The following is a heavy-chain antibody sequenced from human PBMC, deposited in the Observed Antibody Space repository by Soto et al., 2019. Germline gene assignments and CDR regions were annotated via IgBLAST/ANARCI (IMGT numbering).Heavy chain of an antibody. V-gene: IGHV3-23*01. CDR3: VRERSGYSYVDS. CDR1: GFTFSSYA. J-gene: IGHJ4*02. CDR2: ISGSGANT. Sequence: PGGSLRLSCAASGFTFSSYAMSWVRQAPGKGLEWVSAISGSGANTYYTDSVKGRFTISRDNFKNTLYLQMNSLRAEDSAMFYCVRERSGYSYVDSWGQGTLVTVSS. D-gene: IGHD5-18*01.